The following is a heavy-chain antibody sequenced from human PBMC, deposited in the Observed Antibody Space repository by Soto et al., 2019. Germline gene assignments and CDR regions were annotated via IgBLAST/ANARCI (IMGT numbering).Heavy chain of an antibody. CDR2: IYYSGST. V-gene: IGHV4-30-4*08. CDR3: ARAIVVVPAAMWGLNWFDP. J-gene: IGHJ5*02. CDR1: GGSISSGGYY. Sequence: SETLSLTCTVSGGSISSGGYYWSWIRQHPGKGLEWIGYIYYSGSTYYNPSLKSRVTISVDTSKNQFSLKLSSVTAADTAVYYCARAIVVVPAAMWGLNWFDPWGQGTLVTVSS. D-gene: IGHD2-2*01.